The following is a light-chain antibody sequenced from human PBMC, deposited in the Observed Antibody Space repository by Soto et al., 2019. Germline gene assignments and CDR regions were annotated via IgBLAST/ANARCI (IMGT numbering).Light chain of an antibody. CDR2: GAS. V-gene: IGKV3-20*01. CDR1: QSVSSSY. CDR3: QQYGSSPRT. Sequence: EIVLTQSPGTLSLSPGERATLSCRASQSVSSSYFAWYQQKPGQAPRLLIYGASSRATGIPDRFSGSGSGTVFTLTISRLEPEDFAVYYCQQYGSSPRTFVPGTKVDIK. J-gene: IGKJ3*01.